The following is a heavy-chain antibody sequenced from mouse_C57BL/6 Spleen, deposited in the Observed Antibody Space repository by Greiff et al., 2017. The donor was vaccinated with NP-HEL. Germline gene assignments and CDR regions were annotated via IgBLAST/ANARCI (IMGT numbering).Heavy chain of an antibody. V-gene: IGHV1-54*01. Sequence: VQLQQSGAELVRPGTSVKVSCKASGYAFTNYLIEWVKQRPGQGLEWIGVINPGSGGTNYNEKFKGKATLTADKSSSTAYMQLSSLTSEDSAVYFCARGYYYGSSPEGFAYWGQGTLVTVSA. CDR1: GYAFTNYL. CDR2: INPGSGGT. J-gene: IGHJ3*01. CDR3: ARGYYYGSSPEGFAY. D-gene: IGHD1-1*01.